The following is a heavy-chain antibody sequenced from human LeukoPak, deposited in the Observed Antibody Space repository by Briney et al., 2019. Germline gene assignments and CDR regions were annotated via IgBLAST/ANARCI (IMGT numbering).Heavy chain of an antibody. CDR1: GGSISSGGYY. CDR3: ASFGYCSSTSCPQTTTFDF. D-gene: IGHD2-2*01. J-gene: IGHJ4*02. V-gene: IGHV4-31*03. Sequence: PSQTLSLTCTVSGGSISSGGYYWSWIWQHPGKGLEWIGYIYYSGSTYYNPSLKSRVTISVDTSKNQFSLKLSSVTAADTAVYYCASFGYCSSTSCPQTTTFDFWGQGNLVTVSS. CDR2: IYYSGST.